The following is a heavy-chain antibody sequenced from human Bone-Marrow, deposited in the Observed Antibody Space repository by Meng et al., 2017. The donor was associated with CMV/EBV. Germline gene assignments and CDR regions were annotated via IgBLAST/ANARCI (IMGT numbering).Heavy chain of an antibody. CDR2: IYYSGST. Sequence: SETLSLTCTVSGGSISSSSYYWGWIRQPPGKGLEWIGYIYYSGSTNYNPSLKSRVTISVDTSKNQFSLKLSPVTAADTAVYYCARDGGYCSSTSCYGYYGMDVWGQGTTVTVSS. CDR1: GGSISSSSYY. J-gene: IGHJ6*02. V-gene: IGHV4-61*01. D-gene: IGHD2-2*01. CDR3: ARDGGYCSSTSCYGYYGMDV.